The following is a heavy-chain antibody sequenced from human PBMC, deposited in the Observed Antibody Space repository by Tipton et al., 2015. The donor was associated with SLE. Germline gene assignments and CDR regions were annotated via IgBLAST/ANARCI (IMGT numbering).Heavy chain of an antibody. CDR1: GGSISSGDYY. Sequence: TLSLTCTVSGGSISSGDYYWSWIRQPPGKGLEWIGYIYYSGITHYNPSLKSRLSISVDTSKNQFSLKLSAVTAADTAVYYCARVIPDDELDAFDIWGQGTMVTVSS. CDR2: IYYSGIT. J-gene: IGHJ3*02. D-gene: IGHD1-1*01. CDR3: ARVIPDDELDAFDI. V-gene: IGHV4-30-4*01.